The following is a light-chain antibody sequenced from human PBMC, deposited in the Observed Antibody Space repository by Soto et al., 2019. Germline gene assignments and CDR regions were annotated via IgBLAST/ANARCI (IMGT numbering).Light chain of an antibody. CDR3: QHRNNWPWT. CDR1: QSVGRY. V-gene: IGKV3-11*01. CDR2: DAS. Sequence: IVLTQSPAILSLSPGERATLSCRASQSVGRYLVWYQQKPGQAPSLLIYDASNRATGVPARFSGSESGTDFTLTISSLESEDFAVYYCQHRNNWPWTLGQGTRVEIK. J-gene: IGKJ1*01.